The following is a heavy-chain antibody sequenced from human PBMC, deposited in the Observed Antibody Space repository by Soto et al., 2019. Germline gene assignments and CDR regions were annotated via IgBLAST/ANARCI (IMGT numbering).Heavy chain of an antibody. V-gene: IGHV1-18*04. CDR1: GYTFTSYG. CDR2: ISAYNGNT. D-gene: IGHD6-13*01. CDR3: ARGAAAAGAVNYSYYYGKDD. Sequence: QVQLVQSGAEVKKPGASLKVSCKASGYTFTSYGISWVRQAPGQRLEWMGWISAYNGNTNYAQKLQGRGTITTDTSASTGYMELRSLRSGDTAVYYGARGAAAAGAVNYSYYYGKDDSGQGTTVTVAS. J-gene: IGHJ6*02.